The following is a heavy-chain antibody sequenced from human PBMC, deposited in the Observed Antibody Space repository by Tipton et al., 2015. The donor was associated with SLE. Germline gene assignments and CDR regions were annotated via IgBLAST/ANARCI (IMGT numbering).Heavy chain of an antibody. V-gene: IGHV4-59*12. J-gene: IGHJ4*02. Sequence: TLSLTCTVSGGSISSYYWSWIRQPPGKGLEWIGYIYYSGSTNYNPSLKSRVTISVDTSKNQFSLKLSSVTAADTAVYYRARSSSGDCYWCYWGQGTLVTVSS. CDR3: ARSSSGDCYWCY. D-gene: IGHD2-21*02. CDR2: IYYSGST. CDR1: GGSISSYY.